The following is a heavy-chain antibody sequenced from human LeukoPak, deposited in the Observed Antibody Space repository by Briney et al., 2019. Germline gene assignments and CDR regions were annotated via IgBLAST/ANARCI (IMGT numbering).Heavy chain of an antibody. D-gene: IGHD2-15*01. J-gene: IGHJ4*02. Sequence: ASVKVSCKASGYTFTSYAMHWVRQAPGQRLEWMGWINAGNGNTKYSQKFQGGVTITRDTSASTAYMELSSLRSEDTAVYYCARGLRYCSGGSCLKYWGQGTLVTVSS. CDR3: ARGLRYCSGGSCLKY. CDR1: GYTFTSYA. V-gene: IGHV1-3*01. CDR2: INAGNGNT.